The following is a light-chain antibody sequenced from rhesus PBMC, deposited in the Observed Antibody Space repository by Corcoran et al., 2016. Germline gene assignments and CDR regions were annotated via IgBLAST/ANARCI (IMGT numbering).Light chain of an antibody. J-gene: IGKJ1*01. Sequence: DIVMTQTPLSLPVTPGEPASISCRSSQSLLDSEDGNTYLDWYLQKPGQFPQLLFYEVSNRAPGVPDRFSGSGADTEFTLKIGRVEAEDVGVYYSMPGIGLPRTFGQGTKVEIE. CDR1: QSLLDSEDGNTY. CDR3: MPGIGLPRT. CDR2: EVS. V-gene: IGKV2-104*02.